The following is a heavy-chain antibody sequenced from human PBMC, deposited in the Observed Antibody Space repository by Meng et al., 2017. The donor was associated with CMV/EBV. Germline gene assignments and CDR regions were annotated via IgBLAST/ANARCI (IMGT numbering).Heavy chain of an antibody. CDR3: ARDVAAVNHGMDV. CDR1: GYTFTGYY. V-gene: IGHV1-2*02. Sequence: AAVKVSCKASGYTFTGYYMHWVRQAPGRGVEWMGWINPNSGGTNYAQKFQGRVTMTRDTSISTVYMELSRLRADDTAVYYCARDVAAVNHGMDVCGQGTPVTVSS. J-gene: IGHJ6*02. D-gene: IGHD6-25*01. CDR2: INPNSGGT.